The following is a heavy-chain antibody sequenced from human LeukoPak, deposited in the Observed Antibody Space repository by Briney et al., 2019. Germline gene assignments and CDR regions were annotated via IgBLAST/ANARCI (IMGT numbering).Heavy chain of an antibody. V-gene: IGHV4-30-4*01. D-gene: IGHD3-22*01. Sequence: PSQTLSLTCTVSGGSISSGDYYWSWIRQPPGKSLEWIAYMYYSGSTYYNPSLKSRVTMSADTSKNQLSLKLSSVTAADTAVYYCARPYYYDSRIDPWGQGILVTVSP. CDR1: GGSISSGDYY. CDR3: ARPYYYDSRIDP. J-gene: IGHJ5*02. CDR2: MYYSGST.